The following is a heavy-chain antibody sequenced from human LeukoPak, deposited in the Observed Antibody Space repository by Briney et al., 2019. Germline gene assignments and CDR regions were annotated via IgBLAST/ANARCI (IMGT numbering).Heavy chain of an antibody. CDR2: INHSGST. J-gene: IGHJ2*01. V-gene: IGHV4-34*01. Sequence: PSETLSLTCAVYGGSFSGYYWSWIRQPQGKGLEWIGGINHSGSTNYNPSLKSRVTISVDTSKNQFSLKLSSVTAADTAVYYCARSVYDFWSGYYTLGYFDLWGRGTLVTVSS. CDR3: ARSVYDFWSGYYTLGYFDL. CDR1: GGSFSGYY. D-gene: IGHD3-3*01.